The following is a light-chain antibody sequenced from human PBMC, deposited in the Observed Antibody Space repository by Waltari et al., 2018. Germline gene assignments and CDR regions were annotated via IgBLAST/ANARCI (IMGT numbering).Light chain of an antibody. CDR3: CSYAGSSTLI. V-gene: IGLV2-23*01. CDR2: EGT. CDR1: SSDVGSSNL. Sequence: QSALTQPASVSGSPGQSIPISCTGTSSDVGSSNLFSWYQQHPGKAPKLMIYEGTKRPSGVSNRFSGSKSGNTASLTISGLQAEDEADYYCCSYAGSSTLIFGGGTKLTVL. J-gene: IGLJ2*01.